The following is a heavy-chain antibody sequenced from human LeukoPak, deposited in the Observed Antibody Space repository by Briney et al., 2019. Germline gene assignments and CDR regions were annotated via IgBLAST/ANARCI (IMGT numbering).Heavy chain of an antibody. J-gene: IGHJ5*02. D-gene: IGHD3-10*01. CDR2: INHSGST. Sequence: SETLSLTCTVPGASISSSTYYWGWIRQPPGKGLEWIGEINHSGSTNYNPSLKSRVTISVDTSKNQFSLKLSSVTAADTAVYYCARSMRFYYGSGSYYNWFDPWGQGTLVTVSS. CDR3: ARSMRFYYGSGSYYNWFDP. CDR1: GASISSSTYY. V-gene: IGHV4-39*07.